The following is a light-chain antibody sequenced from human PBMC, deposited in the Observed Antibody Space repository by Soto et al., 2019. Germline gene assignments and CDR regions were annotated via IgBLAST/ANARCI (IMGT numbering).Light chain of an antibody. CDR3: QQYGSSPQT. CDR1: QSVSSSN. J-gene: IGKJ1*01. Sequence: EIVLTHSPFTLXXXPXXXXXXXXSSSQSVSSSNLAWYQQKPGQAPRLLIYGASSRATGIPDRFSGSGSGTDFTLTISRLEPEDFAVYYCQQYGSSPQTFGQGTKVDIK. CDR2: GAS. V-gene: IGKV3-20*01.